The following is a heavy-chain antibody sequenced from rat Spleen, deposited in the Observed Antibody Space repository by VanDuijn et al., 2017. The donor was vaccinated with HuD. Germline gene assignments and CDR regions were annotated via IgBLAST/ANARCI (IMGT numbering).Heavy chain of an antibody. CDR3: TTDISYYFDY. D-gene: IGHD1-2*01. V-gene: IGHV5-27*01. Sequence: EVQLVESGGGLVQPGRSMKLSCAASGFTFSNYGMAWVRQAPKKGLEWVAYIPYDGRSAYYRDPVKGRFTISRENTKNTLYLQMDSLRSEDTATYYCTTDISYYFDYWGQGVMVTVSS. CDR2: IPYDGRSA. J-gene: IGHJ2*01. CDR1: GFTFSNYG.